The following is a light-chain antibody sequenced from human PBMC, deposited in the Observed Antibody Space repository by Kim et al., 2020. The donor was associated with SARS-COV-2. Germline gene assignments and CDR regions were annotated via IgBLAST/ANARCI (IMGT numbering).Light chain of an antibody. V-gene: IGLV6-57*01. CDR3: QSYDNSNPWV. Sequence: NFMLTQPHSVSESPGKTVTISCTSSSGSIASNYVQWYQQRPGSSPTTVIYEDRQRPSGVPDRFSGSIDRSSNSASLTISGLKTEDEADYYCQSYDNSNPWVFGGGTKLTVL. CDR2: EDR. J-gene: IGLJ3*02. CDR1: SGSIASNY.